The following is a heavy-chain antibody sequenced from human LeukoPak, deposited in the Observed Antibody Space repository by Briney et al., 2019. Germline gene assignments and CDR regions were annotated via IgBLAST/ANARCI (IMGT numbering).Heavy chain of an antibody. CDR2: INPSGGST. CDR1: GYTFTSYY. J-gene: IGHJ4*02. Sequence: ASVKVSCKASGYTFTSYYMHWVRQAPGQGLEWMGIINPSGGSTSYAQKFQGRVTMARDTSTSTVYMELSSLRSEDTAVYYCARRYYYDSSGYYLDYWGQGTLVTVSS. V-gene: IGHV1-46*01. CDR3: ARRYYYDSSGYYLDY. D-gene: IGHD3-22*01.